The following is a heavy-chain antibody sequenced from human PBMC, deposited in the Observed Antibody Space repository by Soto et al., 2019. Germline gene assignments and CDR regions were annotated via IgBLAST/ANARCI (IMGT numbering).Heavy chain of an antibody. CDR3: AKDGWDCSGGSCYAEYYYYRMDV. Sequence: GGSLRLSCAASGFIFISYAMSWVRQAPGKGLEWVSAISSSGGSTYYADSVKGRFTISRDNSKNTLYLQMNSLRAEDTAVYYCAKDGWDCSGGSCYAEYYYYRMDVWGQGTTVTV. CDR1: GFIFISYA. J-gene: IGHJ6*02. CDR2: ISSSGGST. D-gene: IGHD2-15*01. V-gene: IGHV3-23*01.